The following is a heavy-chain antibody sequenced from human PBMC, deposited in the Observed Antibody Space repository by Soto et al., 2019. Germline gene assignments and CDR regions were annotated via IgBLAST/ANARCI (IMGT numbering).Heavy chain of an antibody. D-gene: IGHD3-3*02. CDR2: NNCSGST. CDR3: ARGQRFSGCHEP. V-gene: IGHV4-4*07. CDR1: GGSISGYY. Sequence: PSETLSLTCTVTGGSISGYYWSWSRQSAGEGLEWIGRNNCSGSTTYNPSSKNRLTTSLDTSINYLSLLLFCVTAADTAVYYCARGQRFSGCHEPLGQVSLVTV. J-gene: IGHJ5*02.